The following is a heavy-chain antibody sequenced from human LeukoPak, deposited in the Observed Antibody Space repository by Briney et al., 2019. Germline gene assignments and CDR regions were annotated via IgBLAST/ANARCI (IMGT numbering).Heavy chain of an antibody. J-gene: IGHJ6*02. D-gene: IGHD6-13*01. CDR2: MNPNSGNT. CDR3: ARRYSSSWYDYGMDV. CDR1: GYTFTSYD. Sequence: ASVNVSCKASGYTFTSYDINWVRQATGQGLEWMGWMNPNSGNTGYAQKFQGRVTMTRNTSISTAYMELSSLRSEDTAVYYCARRYSSSWYDYGMDVWGQGTTVTVSS. V-gene: IGHV1-8*01.